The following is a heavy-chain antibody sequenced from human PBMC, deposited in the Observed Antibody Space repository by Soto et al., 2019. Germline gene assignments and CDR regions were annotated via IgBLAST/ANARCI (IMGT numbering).Heavy chain of an antibody. J-gene: IGHJ4*02. Sequence: KPSETLSLTCAVSGGSISSSNWWSWVRQPPGKGLEWIGEIYHSGSTNYNPSLKSRVTISVDKSKNQVSLKLSSVTAADTAVFYCAGRYYGSGSCSLDYWGQGTLVTVS. CDR1: GGSISSSNW. D-gene: IGHD3-10*01. CDR2: IYHSGST. V-gene: IGHV4-4*02. CDR3: AGRYYGSGSCSLDY.